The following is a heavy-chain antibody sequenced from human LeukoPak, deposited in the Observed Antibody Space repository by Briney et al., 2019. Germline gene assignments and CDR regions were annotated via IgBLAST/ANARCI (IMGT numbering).Heavy chain of an antibody. J-gene: IGHJ4*02. CDR3: ARDQESIAAAHDY. CDR1: GFTFSSYG. Sequence: GGSLRLSCAASGFTFSSYGMPWVRQAPGKGLEWVAVIWYDGSNKYYADSVKGRFTISRDNSKNTLYLQMNSLRAEDTAVYYCARDQESIAAAHDYWGQGTLVTASS. CDR2: IWYDGSNK. D-gene: IGHD6-13*01. V-gene: IGHV3-33*01.